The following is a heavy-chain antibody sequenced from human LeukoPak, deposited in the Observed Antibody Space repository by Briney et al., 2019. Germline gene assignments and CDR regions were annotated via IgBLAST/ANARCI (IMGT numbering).Heavy chain of an antibody. V-gene: IGHV4-39*01. J-gene: IGHJ5*02. CDR3: ARHGNPYYDLLTGYFDP. CDR2: VYYSGST. Sequence: SETLSLTCTVSGDSISHTNYYWGWIRQSPGRGLEWIGSVYYSGSTYYNPSLKSRVTISVDASSNQFSLNLRTVTAADTAVYFCARHGNPYYDLLTGYFDPWGQRTLVTISS. D-gene: IGHD3-9*01. CDR1: GDSISHTNYY.